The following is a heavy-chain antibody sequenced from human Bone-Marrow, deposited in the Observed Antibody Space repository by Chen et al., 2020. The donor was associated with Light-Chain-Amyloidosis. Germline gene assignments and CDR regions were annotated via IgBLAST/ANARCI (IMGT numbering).Heavy chain of an antibody. CDR2: ISGKSAST. CDR3: VKGSITIFGLFTQFHYDH. J-gene: IGHJ4*02. D-gene: IGHD3-3*01. Sequence: GGGFVQPGGSLRLSCAASGFTFSSNAMIWVRQSPERGLEWVSDISGKSASTKYADSVKGRFTISRDNSKNTLYLQMKSLKVEDTAIYYCVKGSITIFGLFTQFHYDHWGQGALVTVAS. CDR1: GFTFSSNA. V-gene: IGHV3-23*01.